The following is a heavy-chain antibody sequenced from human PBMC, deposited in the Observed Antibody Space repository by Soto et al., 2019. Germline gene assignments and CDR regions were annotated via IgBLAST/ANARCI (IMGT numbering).Heavy chain of an antibody. Sequence: EVQLVESGGGLVQPGGSLRLSCAASGFTFSSYDMHWVRQATGKGLEWVSTICTAGDTYYPGSVKGRFTISRENANNSLNLQMNSLRAGDTAVYYCARGGRSSWYAWKNWFDPWGQGTLVTVSS. D-gene: IGHD6-13*01. V-gene: IGHV3-13*01. CDR3: ARGGRSSWYAWKNWFDP. J-gene: IGHJ5*02. CDR1: GFTFSSYD. CDR2: ICTAGDT.